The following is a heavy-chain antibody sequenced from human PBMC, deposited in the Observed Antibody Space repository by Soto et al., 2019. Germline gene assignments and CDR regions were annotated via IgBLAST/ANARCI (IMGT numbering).Heavy chain of an antibody. CDR3: AKREGNTYGLFH. D-gene: IGHD5-18*01. V-gene: IGHV3-74*01. CDR1: GFSFSNYW. CDR2: IKTDGSST. Sequence: VQLVESGGGLVQPGGSLRLSCAASGFSFSNYWIHWVRQAPGKGQVWVSRIKTDGSSTDYAASVKGRFTISRDNAKNTLYLQMNSLTAEDTAVYYCAKREGNTYGLFHWGQGTLVTVSS. J-gene: IGHJ4*02.